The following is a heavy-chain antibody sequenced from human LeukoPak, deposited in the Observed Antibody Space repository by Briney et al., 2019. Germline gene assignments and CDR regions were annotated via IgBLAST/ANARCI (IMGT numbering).Heavy chain of an antibody. CDR3: AKDQAPLRYFDLTPLDY. CDR1: GFTFSSYG. Sequence: SGGSLRLSCAASGFTFSSYGMHWVRQAPGKGLEWVAVISYDGSNKYYADSVKGRFTISRDNSKNTLYLQMNSLRAEDTAVYYCAKDQAPLRYFDLTPLDYWGQGTLVTVSS. V-gene: IGHV3-30*18. CDR2: ISYDGSNK. D-gene: IGHD3-9*01. J-gene: IGHJ4*02.